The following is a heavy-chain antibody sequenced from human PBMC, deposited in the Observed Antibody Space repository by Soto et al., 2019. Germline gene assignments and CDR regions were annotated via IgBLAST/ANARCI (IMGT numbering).Heavy chain of an antibody. D-gene: IGHD3-22*01. CDR2: IIPLFTTT. J-gene: IGHJ4*02. Sequence: SGKGGCKVSGQALTELCVHWEGQAPGQGLEWMGGIIPLFTTTYYAEKFEGRVTITADESTHTAYMELSSLRSEDTAMYYCARGDSGYVWFNGIWGKGNLVTVSS. V-gene: IGHV1-69*01. CDR1: GQALTELC. CDR3: ARGDSGYVWFNGI.